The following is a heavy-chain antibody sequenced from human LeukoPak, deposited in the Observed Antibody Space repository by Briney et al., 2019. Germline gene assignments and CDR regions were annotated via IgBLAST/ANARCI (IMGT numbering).Heavy chain of an antibody. CDR1: GGSISSYY. CDR2: IYYSGST. CDR3: ASMSTGTMGY. D-gene: IGHD1-1*01. V-gene: IGHV4-59*01. Sequence: SETLSLTCTVSGGSISSYYWSWIRQPPGKGLEWIGNIYYSGSTNYNPSLKSRVTISVDTSKSQFSLKLSSVTTADTAVYYCASMSTGTMGYWGQGTPVTVSS. J-gene: IGHJ4*02.